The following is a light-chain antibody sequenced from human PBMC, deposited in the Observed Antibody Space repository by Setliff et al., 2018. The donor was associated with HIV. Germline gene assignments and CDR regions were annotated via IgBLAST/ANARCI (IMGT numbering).Light chain of an antibody. CDR1: ISDVGGYYY. Sequence: ALTQPASVSGSPGQAITISCTGSISDVGGYYYVSWYQQYPGKAPKVLIYEVSNRPSGISNRFSGSKSGNTASLTISGLQTEDEADYYCSSFSSRTLVVFGGGTKVTVL. J-gene: IGLJ2*01. CDR2: EVS. V-gene: IGLV2-14*01. CDR3: SSFSSRTLVV.